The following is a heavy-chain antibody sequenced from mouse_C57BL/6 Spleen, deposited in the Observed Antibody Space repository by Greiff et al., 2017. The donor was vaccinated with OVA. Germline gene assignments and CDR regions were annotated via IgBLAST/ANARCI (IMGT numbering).Heavy chain of an antibody. CDR3: ARTATVVDWYFDV. CDR2: IYPSDSET. V-gene: IGHV1-61*01. D-gene: IGHD1-1*01. J-gene: IGHJ1*03. Sequence: QVQLQQPGAELVRPGSSVKLSCKASGYTFTSYWMDWVKQRPGQGLEWIGNIYPSDSETHYNQKFKDKDTLTVDKSSSTAYMQLSSLTSEDSAVDYCARTATVVDWYFDVWGTGTTVTVSS. CDR1: GYTFTSYW.